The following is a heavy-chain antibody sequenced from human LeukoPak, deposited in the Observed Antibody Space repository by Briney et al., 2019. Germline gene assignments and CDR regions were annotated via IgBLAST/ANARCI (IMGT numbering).Heavy chain of an antibody. J-gene: IGHJ4*02. Sequence: SETLSLTCTVYGGSFSGYYWSWIRRPPGKGLEWIGEINHSGSTNYNPSLKSRVTISVDTSKNQFSLMLSSVTAADMALYYCARLVGEFNYFDYWGQGTLVTVPS. V-gene: IGHV4-34*01. D-gene: IGHD4-17*01. CDR3: ARLVGEFNYFDY. CDR1: GGSFSGYY. CDR2: INHSGST.